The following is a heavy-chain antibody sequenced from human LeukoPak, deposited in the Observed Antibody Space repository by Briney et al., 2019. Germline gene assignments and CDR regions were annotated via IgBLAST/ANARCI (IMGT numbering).Heavy chain of an antibody. Sequence: SETLSLTCAVSGGSISDSIHSWVWIRQPPGKGLEWIGSIYSSGTTYYNPSLKTRATVFVDTSKNQFSLKLGSVTAADTAVYYCARYRYDPNWFDPWGQGTLVTVSS. V-gene: IGHV4-39*01. CDR1: GGSISDSIHS. J-gene: IGHJ5*02. CDR3: ARYRYDPNWFDP. D-gene: IGHD3-16*02. CDR2: IYSSGTT.